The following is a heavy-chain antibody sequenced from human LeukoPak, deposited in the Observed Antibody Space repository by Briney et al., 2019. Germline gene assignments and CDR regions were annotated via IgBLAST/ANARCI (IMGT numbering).Heavy chain of an antibody. D-gene: IGHD3-22*01. J-gene: IGHJ4*02. CDR2: ISGSGGST. CDR3: AKASEYYYDSSGYWRFDY. Sequence: GGSLRLSCAASGFTFSSYAMSWVRQAPGKGLEWVSAISGSGGSTYYADSVKGRFTISRDNSKNTLYLQMNSLRAEDTAVYYCAKASEYYYDSSGYWRFDYWGQGTLVTVSS. CDR1: GFTFSSYA. V-gene: IGHV3-23*01.